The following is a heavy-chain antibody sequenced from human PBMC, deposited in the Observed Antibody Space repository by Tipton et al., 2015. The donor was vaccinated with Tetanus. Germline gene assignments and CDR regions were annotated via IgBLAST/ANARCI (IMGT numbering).Heavy chain of an antibody. CDR2: IYYSGST. V-gene: IGHV4-39*01. D-gene: IGHD2-2*01. CDR3: ASTIESAAANWYFDL. CDR1: GGSISSSSYY. Sequence: LRLSYTVSGGSISSSSYYWGWIRQPPGKGLEWIGSIYYSGSTYYNPSLKSRVTISVDTSKNQFSLKLSSVTAADTAVYYCASTIESAAANWYFDLWGRGTLVTVSS. J-gene: IGHJ2*01.